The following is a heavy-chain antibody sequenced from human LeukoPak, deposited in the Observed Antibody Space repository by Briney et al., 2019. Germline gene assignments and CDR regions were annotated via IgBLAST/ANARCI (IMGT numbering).Heavy chain of an antibody. CDR2: VSPYNGNT. D-gene: IGHD4-11*01. J-gene: IGHJ4*02. Sequence: ASVKVSFKTSGYTFTSYGIIWVRQAPGQVLEWTGWVSPYNGNTNYAQKLQGRVTMTTDTSTRTAYMELRSLRSDDTAVYFCAREITTGNFDYWGQGTLVTVSS. V-gene: IGHV1-18*01. CDR3: AREITTGNFDY. CDR1: GYTFTSYG.